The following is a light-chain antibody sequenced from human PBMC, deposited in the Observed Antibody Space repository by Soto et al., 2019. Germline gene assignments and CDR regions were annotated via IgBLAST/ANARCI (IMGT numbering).Light chain of an antibody. CDR3: QQYNSYRT. J-gene: IGKJ1*01. Sequence: DIQMTQSPSTLSASVGWRVTITSRASQSISSWLAWYQQKPGKAPQILIYDASSLESGVPSRFSGSGSGTEFTLTISSLKPDDFATYYCQQYNSYRTFGQGTKVDIK. CDR1: QSISSW. V-gene: IGKV1-5*01. CDR2: DAS.